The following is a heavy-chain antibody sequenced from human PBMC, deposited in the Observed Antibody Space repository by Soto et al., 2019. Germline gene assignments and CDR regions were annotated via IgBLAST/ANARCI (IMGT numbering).Heavy chain of an antibody. Sequence: GGSLRLSCAASGFTFSSYAMSWVRQAPGKGLEWVAAISGSGGSTSCADSVKGRFTISRDNSKNALYQQMHSLRAEDTAVYYCAKEHSVVVPAAITSGMDVWGQGTTVTVSS. D-gene: IGHD2-2*01. CDR2: ISGSGGST. CDR3: AKEHSVVVPAAITSGMDV. J-gene: IGHJ6*02. CDR1: GFTFSSYA. V-gene: IGHV3-23*01.